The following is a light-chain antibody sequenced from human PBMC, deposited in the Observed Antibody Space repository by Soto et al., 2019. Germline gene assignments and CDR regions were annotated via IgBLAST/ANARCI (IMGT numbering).Light chain of an antibody. V-gene: IGKV3-20*01. CDR1: QSVSSY. J-gene: IGKJ1*01. CDR2: DAS. CDR3: QQYGSSPTWT. Sequence: EIVLTQSPATLSLSPGERATLSCRASQSVSSYLAWYQQKPGQAPRLVIYDASNRAAGIPARFSGSGSGTDFTLTISRLEPEDFAVYYCQQYGSSPTWTFGQGTKVEIK.